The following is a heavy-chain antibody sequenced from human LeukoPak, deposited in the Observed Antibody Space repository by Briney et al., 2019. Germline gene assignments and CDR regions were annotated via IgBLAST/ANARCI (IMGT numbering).Heavy chain of an antibody. J-gene: IGHJ4*02. V-gene: IGHV4-59*01. D-gene: IGHD3-10*01. CDR2: IYYSGST. CDR3: ARDKYYYGSVQLRGYFDY. Sequence: SETLSLTCTVSGGSISSYYWSWIRQPPGKGLEWIGYIYYSGSTNYNPSLKSRVTISVDTSKNQFSLKLSSVTAADTAVYYCARDKYYYGSVQLRGYFDYWCQGTLVTVSS. CDR1: GGSISSYY.